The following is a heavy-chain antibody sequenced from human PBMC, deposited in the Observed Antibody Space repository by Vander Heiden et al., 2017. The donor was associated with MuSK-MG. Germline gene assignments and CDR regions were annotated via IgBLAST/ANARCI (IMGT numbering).Heavy chain of an antibody. CDR1: GISLTTSGVG. Sequence: QITSKESGRALGRATETLTLTCTFSGISLTTSGVGVGWIRQPPGKALEWLTLIYWDDIKRYSPSLQSRLTITKDTSENQVVLTMTNMDPVETATYYCAHRATYTNGWYLGSDAFDIWGQGTMVTVCS. J-gene: IGHJ3*02. CDR3: AHRATYTNGWYLGSDAFDI. V-gene: IGHV2-5*02. D-gene: IGHD6-19*01. CDR2: IYWDDIK.